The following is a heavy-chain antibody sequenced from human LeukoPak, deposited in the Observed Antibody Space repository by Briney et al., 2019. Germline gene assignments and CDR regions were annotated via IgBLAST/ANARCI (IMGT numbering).Heavy chain of an antibody. D-gene: IGHD1-26*01. CDR2: ISPNNGAT. V-gene: IGHV1-2*02. Sequence: ASVKVSCKASGYTFTASNIHWVRQAPGQGLEWMGWISPNNGATTYAQNFQGRVIMPRDTSISTAYIELSRLTSDDTAVYFCAREGSSGYWGQGTLVTVSS. CDR3: AREGSSGY. CDR1: GYTFTASN. J-gene: IGHJ4*02.